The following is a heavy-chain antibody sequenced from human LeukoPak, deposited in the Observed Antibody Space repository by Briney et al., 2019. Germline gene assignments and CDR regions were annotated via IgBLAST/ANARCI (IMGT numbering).Heavy chain of an antibody. Sequence: PSETLSLTCAVSGFSINRGYSWGWVRQSPGKGLEWMGNIHHSGSTYYSPSLKSRVTISRDTSKNTFSLKLTSVTAADTAVYYCARFDFVWETNGMDAFDMWGQGTMVTVSS. CDR1: GFSINRGYS. CDR2: IHHSGST. D-gene: IGHD3-16*01. J-gene: IGHJ3*02. CDR3: ARFDFVWETNGMDAFDM. V-gene: IGHV4-38-2*01.